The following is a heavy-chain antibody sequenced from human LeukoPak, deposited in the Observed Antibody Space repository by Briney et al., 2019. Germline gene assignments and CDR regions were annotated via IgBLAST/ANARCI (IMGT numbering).Heavy chain of an antibody. CDR1: GGSISSGSYY. CDR3: ARGEHLAVAGVKFLDAFDI. J-gene: IGHJ3*02. Sequence: PSETLSLTCTVSGGSISSGSYYWSWIRQPAGKGLEWIGRIYTSGSTNYNPSLKSRVTISVDTSKNQFSLKLSSVTAADTAVYYCARGEHLAVAGVKFLDAFDIWGQGTMVTVSS. CDR2: IYTSGST. D-gene: IGHD6-19*01. V-gene: IGHV4-61*02.